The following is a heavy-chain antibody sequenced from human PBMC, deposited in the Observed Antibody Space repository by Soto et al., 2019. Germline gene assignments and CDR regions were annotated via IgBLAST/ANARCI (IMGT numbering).Heavy chain of an antibody. D-gene: IGHD1-1*01. J-gene: IGHJ4*02. CDR3: ARGTTE. Sequence: QVQLQQWGAGLLKPSETLSLTCAVYGGSFSGYFWSWIRQTPGKGLEWIGEIDHSGRTKYTPSLKSRVAIAVDPSKNQCSLRLSAVTGADTALYYCARGTTEWGQGTLVTVSS. V-gene: IGHV4-34*01. CDR1: GGSFSGYF. CDR2: IDHSGRT.